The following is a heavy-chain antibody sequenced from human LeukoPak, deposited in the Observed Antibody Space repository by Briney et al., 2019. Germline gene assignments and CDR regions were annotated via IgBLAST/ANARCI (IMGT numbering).Heavy chain of an antibody. J-gene: IGHJ4*02. CDR1: GFTFSSYA. V-gene: IGHV3-30-3*01. Sequence: GRSLRLSCAASGFTFSSYAMHWVRQAPGKGLEWVAVISYDGSNKYYADSVKGRFTISRDNSKNTLYLQMNSLRAEDTAVYYCARGPLWFGESIDYWGQGTLVTVSS. CDR2: ISYDGSNK. D-gene: IGHD3-10*01. CDR3: ARGPLWFGESIDY.